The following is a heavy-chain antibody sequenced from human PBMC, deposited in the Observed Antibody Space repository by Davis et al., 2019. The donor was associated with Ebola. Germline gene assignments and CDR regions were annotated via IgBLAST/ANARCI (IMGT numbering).Heavy chain of an antibody. CDR3: AKDVWQQLVRFFDY. V-gene: IGHV3-23*01. CDR1: GFTFSSYA. Sequence: GESLKISCAASGFTFSSYAMSWVRQAPGKGLEWVSSVSGSGGSTYYADSVKGRFTISRDNSENTLCLQMNSLRAEDTAVYYCAKDVWQQLVRFFDYWGQGTLVTVSS. CDR2: VSGSGGST. J-gene: IGHJ4*02. D-gene: IGHD6-13*01.